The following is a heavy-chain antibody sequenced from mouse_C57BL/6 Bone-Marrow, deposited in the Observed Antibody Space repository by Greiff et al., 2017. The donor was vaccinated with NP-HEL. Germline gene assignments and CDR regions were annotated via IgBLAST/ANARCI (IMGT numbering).Heavy chain of an antibody. CDR1: GYTFTDYE. V-gene: IGHV1-15*01. D-gene: IGHD1-1*01. CDR2: IEPETGGT. J-gene: IGHJ4*01. Sequence: QVQLQQSGAELVRPGASVTLSCKASGYTFTDYEMHWVKQTPVHGLEWIGAIEPETGGTAYNQKFKGKAILTADKSSSTAYMELRSLTSEDSAVYYCTRPPSTVVATDYAMDYWGQGTSVTVSS. CDR3: TRPPSTVVATDYAMDY.